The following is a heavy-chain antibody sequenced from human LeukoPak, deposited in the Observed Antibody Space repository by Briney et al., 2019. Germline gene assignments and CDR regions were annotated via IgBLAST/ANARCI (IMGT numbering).Heavy chain of an antibody. CDR1: GFTFSSYA. CDR3: AKQPGDGYYCYMDV. V-gene: IGHV3-23*01. CDR2: ISGSGGST. Sequence: GGSLRLSCAASGFTFSSYAMSWVRQAPGKGLEWVSAISGSGGSTYYADSVKGRFTISRDNSKNTLYLQMNSLRAEDTAVYYCAKQPGDGYYCYMDVWGKGTTVTVSS. D-gene: IGHD3-10*01. J-gene: IGHJ6*03.